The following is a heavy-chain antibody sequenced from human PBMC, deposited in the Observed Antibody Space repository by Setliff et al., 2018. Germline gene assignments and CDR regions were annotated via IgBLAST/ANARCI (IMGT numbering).Heavy chain of an antibody. V-gene: IGHV4-34*01. D-gene: IGHD2-21*02. CDR1: GASINRDY. CDR2: INHSGST. CDR3: ARGFDVCGGGACYTDGPYYFDY. J-gene: IGHJ4*02. Sequence: PSETLSLTCSVSGASINRDYWNWIRQPPGKGLEWIGEINHSGSTNYNPSLKSRVTISVDTSKNQFSLKLSSVAAADTAVYYCARGFDVCGGGACYTDGPYYFDYWGLGTLVTVS.